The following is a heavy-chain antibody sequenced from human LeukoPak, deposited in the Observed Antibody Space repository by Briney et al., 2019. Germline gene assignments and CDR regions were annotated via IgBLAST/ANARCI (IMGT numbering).Heavy chain of an antibody. CDR2: INTDGSST. Sequence: GGSLRLSCAASGFTFNSYWMHWVRQAPGKGLLWVSRINTDGSSTHYADSVKGRLTISRDNAKNMLYLQMNGLRAEDTAVYYCVVWGEDSSGHRFDHWGQGTLVTVSS. J-gene: IGHJ4*02. V-gene: IGHV3-74*01. CDR1: GFTFNSYW. CDR3: VVWGEDSSGHRFDH. D-gene: IGHD3-22*01.